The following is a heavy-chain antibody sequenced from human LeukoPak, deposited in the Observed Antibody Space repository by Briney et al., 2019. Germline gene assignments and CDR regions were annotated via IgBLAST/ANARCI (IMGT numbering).Heavy chain of an antibody. CDR1: GFTFSSYS. V-gene: IGHV3-48*01. J-gene: IGHJ4*02. D-gene: IGHD3-3*01. CDR3: ARGYDFWSGYHIDY. CDR2: ISSRSSTI. Sequence: PGGSLRLSCAASGFTFSSYSMNWVRQAPGKGLEWVSYISSRSSTIYYADSVKGRFTISRDNAKNSLYLQMNSLRAEDTAVYYCARGYDFWSGYHIDYWGQGTLVTVSS.